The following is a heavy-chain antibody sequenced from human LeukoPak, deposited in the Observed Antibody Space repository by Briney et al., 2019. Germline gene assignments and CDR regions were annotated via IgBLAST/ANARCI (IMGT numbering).Heavy chain of an antibody. Sequence: SETLSLTCNVSGVSISSYYWSWLRQSPGKGLEWLGFIYYTGSTNHNPSLKSRVTISVETTKNQNSLKLSSVTAADTAVYYCARGKDYYDVRGYPTFHYWGQGTLVAVSS. CDR2: IYYTGST. D-gene: IGHD3-22*01. CDR1: GVSISSYY. J-gene: IGHJ4*02. CDR3: ARGKDYYDVRGYPTFHY. V-gene: IGHV4-59*01.